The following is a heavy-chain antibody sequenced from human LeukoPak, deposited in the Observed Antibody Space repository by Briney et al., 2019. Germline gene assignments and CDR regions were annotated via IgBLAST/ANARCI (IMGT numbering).Heavy chain of an antibody. J-gene: IGHJ6*04. CDR2: ISWDGGST. Sequence: GGSLRLSCAASGFTFDDYAMHWVRQAPGKGLEWVSLISWDGGSTYYADSVKGRFTISRDNSKNSLYLQMNSLRAEDTALYYCAKAASPKSRRYGMDVWGKGTTVTVSS. CDR1: GFTFDDYA. CDR3: AKAASPKSRRYGMDV. V-gene: IGHV3-43D*04.